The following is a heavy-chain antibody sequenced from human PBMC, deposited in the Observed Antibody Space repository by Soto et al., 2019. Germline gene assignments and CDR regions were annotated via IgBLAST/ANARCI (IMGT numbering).Heavy chain of an antibody. CDR1: GDSVSSNSAA. Sequence: SQTLSLTCAISGDSVSSNSAAWNWIRQSPSRGLEWLGRTYYRSKWYNDYAVSVKSRITINPDTSKNQFSLQLNSVTPEDTAVYYCARDRRDGYNPTGYYYYYYGMGVWGQGTTVTVSS. CDR3: ARDRRDGYNPTGYYYYYYGMGV. J-gene: IGHJ6*02. D-gene: IGHD1-1*01. V-gene: IGHV6-1*01. CDR2: TYYRSKWYN.